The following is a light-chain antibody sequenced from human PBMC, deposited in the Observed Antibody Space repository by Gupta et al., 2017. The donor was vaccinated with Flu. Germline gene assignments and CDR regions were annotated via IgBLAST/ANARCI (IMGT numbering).Light chain of an antibody. CDR2: KAS. CDR3: QQDNSYPWT. CDR1: QSISSW. J-gene: IGKJ1*01. Sequence: DIEMTQSTSTLSASVADRVTITCRASQSISSWLAWYQQKPGKAPKLLISKASSLESGVPSRFSGSGSGTEIPLTIRSLPPDDFATYYCQQDNSYPWTFGQGTKVEIK. V-gene: IGKV1-5*03.